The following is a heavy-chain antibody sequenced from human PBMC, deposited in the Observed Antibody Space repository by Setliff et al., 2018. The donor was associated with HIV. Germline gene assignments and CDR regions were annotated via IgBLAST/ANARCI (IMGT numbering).Heavy chain of an antibody. V-gene: IGHV1-2*02. Sequence: ASVMVSCKASGYTFTAYYIHWVRQAPGQGLEWMGWINSNNGGTKYAQNFQGRVTMTRDTSITTAYMELSRLISDDAAVYYCAGEERYYDGKGALDYWGQGTLVTRLL. D-gene: IGHD3-22*01. CDR3: AGEERYYDGKGALDY. J-gene: IGHJ4*02. CDR2: INSNNGGT. CDR1: GYTFTAYY.